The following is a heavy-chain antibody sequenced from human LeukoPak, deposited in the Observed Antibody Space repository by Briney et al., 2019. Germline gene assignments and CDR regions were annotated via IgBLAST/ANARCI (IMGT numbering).Heavy chain of an antibody. CDR3: ARHGDYYDSSGYYNP. Sequence: SETLSLTCTVSGGSISSYYRSWIRQPPGKGLEWIGYIYYSGSTNYNPSLKSRVTISVDTSKNQFSLKLSSVTAADTAVYYCARHGDYYDSSGYYNPWGQGTLVTVSS. V-gene: IGHV4-59*08. J-gene: IGHJ5*02. D-gene: IGHD3-22*01. CDR2: IYYSGST. CDR1: GGSISSYY.